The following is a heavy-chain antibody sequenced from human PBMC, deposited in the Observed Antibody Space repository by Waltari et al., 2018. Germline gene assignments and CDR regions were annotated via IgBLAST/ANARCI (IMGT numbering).Heavy chain of an antibody. D-gene: IGHD3-9*01. J-gene: IGHJ4*02. CDR1: GFPFTSAW. V-gene: IGHV3-74*01. Sequence: EVQLVESGGGLVQPGGSLRLSCVASGFPFTSAWTNWGRQAPGKGVVWVSRINNDGTSTSCADSVKGRFTISRDNAKNTLYLQMNSLRAEDTAVYYCTRAGYYRFDYWGQGTLATVSS. CDR3: TRAGYYRFDY. CDR2: INNDGTST.